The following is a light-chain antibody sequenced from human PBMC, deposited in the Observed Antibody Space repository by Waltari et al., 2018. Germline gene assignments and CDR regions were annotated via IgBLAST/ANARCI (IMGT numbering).Light chain of an antibody. J-gene: IGKJ1*01. V-gene: IGKV3-15*01. CDR1: QSVTSN. CDR3: QQYNNWPLT. Sequence: EIVMTQSPATLSVSPGESATLSCRASQSVTSNLAWYQQKPGQAPRLLIYGASTRATAIPARFSGSGSGTEFTLTISSLQSEDFAVYYCQQYNNWPLTFGQGTKVEIK. CDR2: GAS.